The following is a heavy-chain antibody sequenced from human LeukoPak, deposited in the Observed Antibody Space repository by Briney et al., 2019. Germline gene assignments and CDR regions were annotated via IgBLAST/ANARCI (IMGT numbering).Heavy chain of an antibody. J-gene: IGHJ3*02. CDR2: INWNSNNI. V-gene: IGHV3-9*01. CDR1: GFTFDDYA. CDR3: ARGGGYSYDAFDI. Sequence: PGGSLRLSCAASGFTFDDYAMHWVRQAPGKGLEWVSGINWNSNNIDYADSVKGRFTISRDNGKNSLYLQMNSLSADDTAVYYCARGGGYSYDAFDIWGQGTMVTVSS. D-gene: IGHD5-18*01.